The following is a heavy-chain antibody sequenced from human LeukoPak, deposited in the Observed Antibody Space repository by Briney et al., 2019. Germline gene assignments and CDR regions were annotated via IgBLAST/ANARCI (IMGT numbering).Heavy chain of an antibody. Sequence: SGGSLRLSCAASGFTFSSYSMNWVRQAPGKGLEWVSSISSSSSYIYYADSVKGRFAISRDNAKNSVHLQMNSLRAEDTAVYYCAKSDRGSSWYVYYFQHWGQGTLVTVSS. CDR3: AKSDRGSSWYVYYFQH. CDR2: ISSSSSYI. D-gene: IGHD6-13*01. CDR1: GFTFSSYS. V-gene: IGHV3-21*01. J-gene: IGHJ1*01.